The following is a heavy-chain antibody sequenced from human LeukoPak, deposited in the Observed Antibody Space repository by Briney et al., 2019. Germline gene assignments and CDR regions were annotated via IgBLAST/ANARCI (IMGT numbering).Heavy chain of an antibody. D-gene: IGHD6-13*01. V-gene: IGHV4-39*07. CDR2: IYYSGST. J-gene: IGHJ4*02. Sequence: PSETLSLTCTVSGGSISSSSYYWGWIRQPPGKGLEWIGSIYYSGSTYYNPSLKSRVTISVHTSKNQFSLKLSSVTAADTAVYYCARVYAQYSSSWSPFDYWGQGTLVTVSS. CDR3: ARVYAQYSSSWSPFDY. CDR1: GGSISSSSYY.